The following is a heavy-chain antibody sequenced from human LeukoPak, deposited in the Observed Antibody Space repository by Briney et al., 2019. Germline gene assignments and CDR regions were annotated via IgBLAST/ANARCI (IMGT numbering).Heavy chain of an antibody. Sequence: GGSLRLSCAASGNYWMHWVRQVPGKGLVWVSHINSDGSWTSYADSVKGRFTISKDNAKNTVYLQMNSLRAEDTAVYYCVSFYETYWGWGTLVTVSS. J-gene: IGHJ4*02. CDR1: GNYW. CDR3: VSFYETY. D-gene: IGHD2/OR15-2a*01. V-gene: IGHV3-74*01. CDR2: INSDGSWT.